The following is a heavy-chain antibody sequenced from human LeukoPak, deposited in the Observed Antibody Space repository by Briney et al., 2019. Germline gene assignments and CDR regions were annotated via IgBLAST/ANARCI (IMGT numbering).Heavy chain of an antibody. V-gene: IGHV3-30-3*01. Sequence: GGSLRLSCAASGFTFSSYAMHWVRQAPGKGLEWVAVISYDGSNKYYADSVKSRFTISRDNSKNTLYLQMNSLRAEDTAVYYCARAHIVVVPFYGMDVWGQGTTVTVSS. CDR1: GFTFSSYA. CDR3: ARAHIVVVPFYGMDV. D-gene: IGHD2-2*01. CDR2: ISYDGSNK. J-gene: IGHJ6*02.